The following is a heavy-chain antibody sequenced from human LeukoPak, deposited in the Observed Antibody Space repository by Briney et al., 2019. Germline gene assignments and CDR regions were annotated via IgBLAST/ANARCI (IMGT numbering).Heavy chain of an antibody. J-gene: IGHJ5*02. Sequence: ASVKVSCKASGYTFTSYGISWVRQAPGQGLEWMGWISAYNGNTNYAQKLQGRVTMTTDTSTSTAYMELRSLRSEDTAVYYCAREGLYCSSTSCYGYNWFDPWGQGTLVTVSS. D-gene: IGHD2-2*01. CDR3: AREGLYCSSTSCYGYNWFDP. CDR2: ISAYNGNT. CDR1: GYTFTSYG. V-gene: IGHV1-18*01.